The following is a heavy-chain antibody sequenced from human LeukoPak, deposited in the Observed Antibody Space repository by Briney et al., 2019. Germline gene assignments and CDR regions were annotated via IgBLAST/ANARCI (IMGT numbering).Heavy chain of an antibody. CDR3: ARIRSGSYYEDAFDI. CDR1: GGTFSSYA. D-gene: IGHD1-26*01. J-gene: IGHJ3*02. Sequence: EASVKVSCKASGGTFSSYAISWVRQAPGQGLEWMGRIIPILGIANYAQKFQGRVTITADKSTSTAYMELSSLRSEDTAVYYCARIRSGSYYEDAFDIWGQGTMVTVSS. CDR2: IIPILGIA. V-gene: IGHV1-69*04.